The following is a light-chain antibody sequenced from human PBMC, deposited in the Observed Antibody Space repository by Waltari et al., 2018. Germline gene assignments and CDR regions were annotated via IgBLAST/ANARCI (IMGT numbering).Light chain of an antibody. CDR1: QSVSSN. J-gene: IGKJ4*01. V-gene: IGKV3-15*01. Sequence: EIVMTQSPATLSVSPGERATLSCRASQSVSSNLAWYQQKPGQAPRLLIYGASTRATGIPARFSGSGSGTEFTLTISSLQSEDFAVYYCQQYNNWPPWTCGGGTKVEIK. CDR3: QQYNNWPPWT. CDR2: GAS.